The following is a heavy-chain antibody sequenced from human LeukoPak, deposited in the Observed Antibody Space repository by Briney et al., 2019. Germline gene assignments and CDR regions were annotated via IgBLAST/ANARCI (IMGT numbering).Heavy chain of an antibody. CDR2: IYYSGST. V-gene: IGHV4-59*01. J-gene: IGHJ4*02. CDR3: ASHDYGDYQGY. D-gene: IGHD4-17*01. CDR1: GGSISSYY. Sequence: SETLSLTCTVSGGSISSYYWSWLRQPPGKGLEWIGYIYYSGSTNYNPSLKSRVTISVDTSKNQFSLKLSSVTAADTAVYYCASHDYGDYQGYWGQGTLVTVSS.